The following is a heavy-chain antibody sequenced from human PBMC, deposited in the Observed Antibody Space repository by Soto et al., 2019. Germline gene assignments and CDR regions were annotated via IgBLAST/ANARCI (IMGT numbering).Heavy chain of an antibody. D-gene: IGHD3-10*01. CDR1: GYTFTSYY. CDR3: ARPMLRGVISDAFDI. CDR2: INPSGGST. J-gene: IGHJ3*02. V-gene: IGHV1-46*01. Sequence: QVQLVQSGAEVKKPGASVKVSCKASGYTFTSYYMHWVRQAPGQGLEWMGIINPSGGSTSYAQKFQGRVTMTRDTSTSTVYMELSSLRSEDTAVYYCARPMLRGVISDAFDIWGQGTMVTVSS.